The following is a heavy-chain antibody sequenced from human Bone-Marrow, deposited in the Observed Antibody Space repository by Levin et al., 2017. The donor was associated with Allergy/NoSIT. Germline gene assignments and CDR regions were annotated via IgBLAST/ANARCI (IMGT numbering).Heavy chain of an antibody. CDR1: GDSIINGDHS. J-gene: IGHJ4*02. D-gene: IGHD5-18*01. CDR2: IFHSGST. Sequence: SETLSLTCAVSGDSIINGDHSWNWIRQPPGKGLEWIGYIFHSGSTYYNPSLKSRVSISVDMSKNQFSLNLTSVTVAATALYYCVSGAMAYGGGFDYWGPGTLVTVSS. V-gene: IGHV4-30-2*01. CDR3: VSGAMAYGGGFDY.